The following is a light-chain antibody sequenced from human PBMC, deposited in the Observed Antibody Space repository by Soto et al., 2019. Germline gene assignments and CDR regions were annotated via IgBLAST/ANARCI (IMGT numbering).Light chain of an antibody. Sequence: IVLTQSPATLSLSPGERATVSCRARRTVSTYLSWYQHRPGQAPRLLIYGASNRAPGIPVRFSGSGSGTDFTLTISRLEPEDSAVYYCHQRYDWLSFGGGTRVEIK. CDR3: HQRYDWLS. V-gene: IGKV3-11*01. CDR1: RTVSTY. CDR2: GAS. J-gene: IGKJ4*01.